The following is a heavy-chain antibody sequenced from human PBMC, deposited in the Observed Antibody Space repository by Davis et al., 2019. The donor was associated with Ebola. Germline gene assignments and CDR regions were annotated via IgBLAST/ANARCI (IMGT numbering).Heavy chain of an antibody. CDR1: GFSFSSYT. Sequence: GESLKISCAASGFSFSSYTMNWVRQAPGKGLEWVSSISSSGNYIYQTDSLKGRFIISRDNAKNSLYLQMSGLRAEDTAVYYCARSEPPDYWGQGTLVTVSS. V-gene: IGHV3-21*01. CDR2: ISSSGNYI. D-gene: IGHD1-14*01. CDR3: ARSEPPDY. J-gene: IGHJ4*02.